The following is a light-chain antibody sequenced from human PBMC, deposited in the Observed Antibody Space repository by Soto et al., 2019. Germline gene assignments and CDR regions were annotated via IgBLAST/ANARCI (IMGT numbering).Light chain of an antibody. V-gene: IGKV3-11*01. Sequence: EIVLTQSPATLSLSPGERATLSCRASQSVSSYLAWYQQKPGQAPRLLIYDASNRATGIPARFSGSGSGTDFTLTISSLEPEDFAVYYCQQRRTSGHGTKLEIK. J-gene: IGKJ2*01. CDR3: QQRRT. CDR1: QSVSSY. CDR2: DAS.